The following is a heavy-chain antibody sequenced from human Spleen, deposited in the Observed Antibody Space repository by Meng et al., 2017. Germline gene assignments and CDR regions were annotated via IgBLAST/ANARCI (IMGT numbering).Heavy chain of an antibody. J-gene: IGHJ4*02. V-gene: IGHV1-46*03. Sequence: QVQPVQSGPEVKKPGASVKVLCKASDYTFTGYGVSWVRQAPGQGLEWMGIIKSSGVTTTYAQKFQGRVTMTRDTSTSTVYMELSSLRSEDTAVYYCTRESLVSGSYFAYWGQGTLVTVSS. D-gene: IGHD1-26*01. CDR2: IKSSGVTT. CDR3: TRESLVSGSYFAY. CDR1: DYTFTGYG.